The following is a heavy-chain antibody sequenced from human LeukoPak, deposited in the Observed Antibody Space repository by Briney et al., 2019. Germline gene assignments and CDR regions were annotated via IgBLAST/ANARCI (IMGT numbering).Heavy chain of an antibody. D-gene: IGHD3-22*01. J-gene: IGHJ5*02. V-gene: IGHV4-59*01. CDR3: ARDSGYYYESHWFDP. Sequence: SETLSLTCNVSGGSISNYYWSWIRQPPGKGLEWIGYIHYSGTTNYNASLKSRVTISVDTSKNQFSLKLTSVTAADMAIYYCARDSGYYYESHWFDPWGQGTLVTVSS. CDR1: GGSISNYY. CDR2: IHYSGTT.